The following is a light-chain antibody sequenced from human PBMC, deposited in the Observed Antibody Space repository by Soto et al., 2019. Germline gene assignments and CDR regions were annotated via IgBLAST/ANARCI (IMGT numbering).Light chain of an antibody. CDR1: ESVDRY. Sequence: TQSPDVLSLSPGQTATLSCRASESVDRYVAWYQQKAGQAPRLLIYDGFTRATGVAARFSGSGSGTEFTLTINDLQSEDFAVYYCQQYERWPPLTFGGGTKVDIK. J-gene: IGKJ4*01. CDR2: DGF. CDR3: QQYERWPPLT. V-gene: IGKV3D-15*01.